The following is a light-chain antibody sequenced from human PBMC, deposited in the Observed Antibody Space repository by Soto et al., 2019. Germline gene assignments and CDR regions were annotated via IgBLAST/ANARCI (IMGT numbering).Light chain of an antibody. Sequence: EIVLTQSPGTLSLSPGERATLSCRASHSVSSSYLAWYKQKPCQAPRLLIYGASSRATGIPDRFSGSGSGTDFTLTINRLEPEDFAVYYCQQYGSSPPYTFGQGTKLEIK. CDR2: GAS. CDR1: HSVSSSY. J-gene: IGKJ2*01. CDR3: QQYGSSPPYT. V-gene: IGKV3-20*01.